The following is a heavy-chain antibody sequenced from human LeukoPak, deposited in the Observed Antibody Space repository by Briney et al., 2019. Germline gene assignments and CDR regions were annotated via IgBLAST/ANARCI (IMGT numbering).Heavy chain of an antibody. CDR3: AKTTGSNLWYFDL. CDR1: GFTFSSYA. Sequence: GGSLRLSCAASGFTFSSYAMSWVRQAPGKGLEWVSAISGRGGSTYYADSVKGRFTISRDNSKNTLYLQMNSLRAEDTAVYYCAKTTGSNLWYFDLWGRGTLVTVSS. J-gene: IGHJ2*01. CDR2: ISGRGGST. D-gene: IGHD2-8*02. V-gene: IGHV3-23*01.